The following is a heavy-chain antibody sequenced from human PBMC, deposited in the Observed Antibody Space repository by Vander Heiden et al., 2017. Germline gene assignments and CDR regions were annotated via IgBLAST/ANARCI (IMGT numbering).Heavy chain of an antibody. CDR2: DSGSGDST. V-gene: IGHV3-23*01. CDR1: GFSFNNHA. J-gene: IGHJ4*02. CDR3: AKKDGYNWGGFDY. D-gene: IGHD5-12*01. Sequence: EVQLLESGGGLVQPGGSRRLSCAASGFSFNNHAMGWVRQAPGKGLEWVSGDSGSGDSTYYADSVKGRFTISRDNSKTTVYLQMNSLRAEDTAVYYCAKKDGYNWGGFDYWGQGTLVTVSS.